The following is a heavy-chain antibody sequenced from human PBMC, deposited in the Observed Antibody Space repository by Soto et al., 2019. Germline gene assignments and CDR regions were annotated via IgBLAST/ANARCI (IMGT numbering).Heavy chain of an antibody. CDR2: VSGNGGSDT. CDR3: AKHQKVVTRWWYFDL. V-gene: IGHV3-23*01. J-gene: IGHJ2*01. Sequence: TGGSLRLSCAASGFTFSSYAMSWVRQAPGKGLEWVSAVSGNGGSDTFYADSVKGRFTISRDNSKNTLYLRMNSLRVEDTAIYYCAKHQKVVTRWWYFDLWGRGTLVTVSS. D-gene: IGHD2-15*01. CDR1: GFTFSSYA.